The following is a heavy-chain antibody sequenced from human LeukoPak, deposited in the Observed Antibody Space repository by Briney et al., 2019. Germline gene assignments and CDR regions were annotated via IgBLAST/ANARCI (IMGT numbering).Heavy chain of an antibody. CDR2: ISSSSSYI. D-gene: IGHD4-17*01. Sequence: GGSLRLSCAASGFTFSSYSMNWVRQAPGKGLEWVSSISSSSSYIYYADSVKGRFTISRDNAKNSLYLQMNSLRAKDTAVYYCARSKTTVTTIGMDVWGQGTTVTVSS. CDR3: ARSKTTVTTIGMDV. J-gene: IGHJ6*02. V-gene: IGHV3-21*01. CDR1: GFTFSSYS.